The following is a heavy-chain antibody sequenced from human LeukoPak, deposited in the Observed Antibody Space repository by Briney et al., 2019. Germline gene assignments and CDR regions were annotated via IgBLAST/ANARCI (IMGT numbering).Heavy chain of an antibody. V-gene: IGHV4-61*02. Sequence: PSQTLSLIRTVSGVSIANTFYYWNWLRQPAGKGLEWIGRIYTTGSTDYNPSLKSRVTISLDTARNQFSLKLSSVTAADTAVYYCARRQDGHDYWGQGTLVTVSS. CDR1: GVSIANTFYY. J-gene: IGHJ4*02. CDR3: ARRQDGHDY. CDR2: IYTTGST.